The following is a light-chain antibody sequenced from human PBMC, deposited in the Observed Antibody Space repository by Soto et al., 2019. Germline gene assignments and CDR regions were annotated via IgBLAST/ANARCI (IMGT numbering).Light chain of an antibody. CDR2: EVS. J-gene: IGLJ1*01. CDR1: SSNIGGYNV. Sequence: QSALTQPASVSGSPGQSITISCSGTSSNIGGYNVVSWYQQHPGKAPKVIVYEVSNRPSGVSNRFSGSKSGNTASLTISGLQAEDEADYYCSSYTSSSYYVFGTGTKLTVL. CDR3: SSYTSSSYYV. V-gene: IGLV2-14*01.